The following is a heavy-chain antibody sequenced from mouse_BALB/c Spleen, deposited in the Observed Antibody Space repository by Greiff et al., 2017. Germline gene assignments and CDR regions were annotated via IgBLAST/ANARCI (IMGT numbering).Heavy chain of an antibody. CDR1: GFTFSSYA. CDR2: ISSGGST. V-gene: IGHV5-6-5*01. D-gene: IGHD1-1*01. J-gene: IGHJ2*01. CDR3: ARGSYYYGSSSYYFDY. Sequence: EVHLVESGGGLVKPGGSLKLSCAASGFTFSSYAMSWVRQTPEKRLEWVASISSGGSTYYPDSVKGRFTISRDNARNILYLQMSSLRSEDTAMYYCARGSYYYGSSSYYFDYWGQGTTLTVSS.